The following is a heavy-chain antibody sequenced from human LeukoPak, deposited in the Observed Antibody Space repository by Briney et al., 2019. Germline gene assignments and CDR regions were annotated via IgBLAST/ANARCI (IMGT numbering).Heavy chain of an antibody. CDR3: ARGLPYYYDIAAFDI. V-gene: IGHV3-53*01. CDR1: GFTVSSYY. J-gene: IGHJ3*02. D-gene: IGHD3-22*01. Sequence: GGSLRLSCAASGFTVSSYYMNWVRQAPGKGLEWVSVIYSGGSTYYADSVKGRFTISRDNSKNTLYLQMNSLRAEDTAVYYCARGLPYYYDIAAFDIWGQGTMVTVSS. CDR2: IYSGGST.